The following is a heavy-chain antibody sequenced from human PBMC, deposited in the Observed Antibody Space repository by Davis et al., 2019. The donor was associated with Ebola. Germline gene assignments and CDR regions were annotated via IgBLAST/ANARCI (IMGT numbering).Heavy chain of an antibody. D-gene: IGHD5-12*01. CDR2: INPSGGST. CDR1: GYTFTSYY. Sequence: ASVKVSCKASGYTFTSYYMHWVRQAPGQGLEWMGIINPSGGSTSYAQKFQGRVTMTRDTSTSTVYMELSRLRSDDTAVYYCARGGQSARLIDYWGQGTLVTVSS. J-gene: IGHJ4*02. V-gene: IGHV1-46*01. CDR3: ARGGQSARLIDY.